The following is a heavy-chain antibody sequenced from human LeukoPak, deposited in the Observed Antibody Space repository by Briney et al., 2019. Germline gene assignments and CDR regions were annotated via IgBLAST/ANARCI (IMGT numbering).Heavy chain of an antibody. Sequence: GGSLRLSCAASGFTFSSYAMSWVRQAPGKGLEWVSAISGSGGSIYYADSVKGRVTISRDNSKNTLYLQMNSLRAEDTAVYYCAKDLYYDFWSGPYNWFDPWGQGTLVTVSS. CDR1: GFTFSSYA. D-gene: IGHD3-3*01. CDR2: ISGSGGSI. V-gene: IGHV3-23*01. CDR3: AKDLYYDFWSGPYNWFDP. J-gene: IGHJ5*02.